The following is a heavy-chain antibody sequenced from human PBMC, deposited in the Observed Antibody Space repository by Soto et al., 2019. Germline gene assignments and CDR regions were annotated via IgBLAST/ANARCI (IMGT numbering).Heavy chain of an antibody. CDR2: INHSGST. CDR3: ARGRSRYCSSTSCVGTWFDP. V-gene: IGHV4-34*01. J-gene: IGHJ5*02. CDR1: GGSFSGYY. Sequence: QVQLQQWGAGLLKPSETLSLTCAVYGGSFSGYYWSWIRQPPGKGLEWIGEINHSGSTNYNPSLKSRVTRSGDTSKNQFSLKRSSVTAADTAVYYCARGRSRYCSSTSCVGTWFDPWGQGTLVTVSS. D-gene: IGHD2-2*01.